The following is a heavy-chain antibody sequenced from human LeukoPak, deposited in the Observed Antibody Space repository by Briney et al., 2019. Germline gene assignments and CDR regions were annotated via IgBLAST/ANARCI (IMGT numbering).Heavy chain of an antibody. CDR1: GGSLSGYY. D-gene: IGHD3-9*01. V-gene: IGHV4-34*01. J-gene: IGHJ4*02. CDR3: ASLDILTGPLDY. Sequence: PSETLSLTCAVYGGSLSGYYWGWIRQPPGKGLEWIGEINHSGSTNYNPSLKSRVTISVDTSKNQFSLKLSSVTAADTAVYYCASLDILTGPLDYWGQGTLVTVSS. CDR2: INHSGST.